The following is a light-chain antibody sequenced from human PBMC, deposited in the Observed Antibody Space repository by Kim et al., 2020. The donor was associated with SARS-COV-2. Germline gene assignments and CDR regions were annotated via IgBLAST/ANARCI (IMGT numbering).Light chain of an antibody. V-gene: IGKV3-15*01. CDR3: QQYNYWWT. Sequence: SVSPGVTATLSCRASQSVSNNLAWYQQKPGQAPRLLIYGASTRATGIPARFSGSGSGTEFTLTISSLQSEDFGVYYCQQYNYWWTFGQGTKVDIK. CDR2: GAS. J-gene: IGKJ1*01. CDR1: QSVSNN.